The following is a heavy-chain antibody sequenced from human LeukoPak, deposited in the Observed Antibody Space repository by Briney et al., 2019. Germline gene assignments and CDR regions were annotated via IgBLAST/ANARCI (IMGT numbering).Heavy chain of an antibody. CDR3: ARGGNRYSYGSRIAPYNWFDP. Sequence: SETLSLTCTVSGGSISSSSYSWGWIRQPPGKGLEWIWEINHSRSTNYNPSLKSRVTISVDTSKIQFSLKLSSVTAADTAVYYCARGGNRYSYGSRIAPYNWFDPWGQGTLVTVSS. CDR2: INHSRST. D-gene: IGHD5-18*01. V-gene: IGHV4-39*07. J-gene: IGHJ5*02. CDR1: GGSISSSSYS.